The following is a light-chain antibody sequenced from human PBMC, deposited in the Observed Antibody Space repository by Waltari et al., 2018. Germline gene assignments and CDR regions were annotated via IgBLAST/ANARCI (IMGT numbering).Light chain of an antibody. CDR1: SRDVGFYNL. J-gene: IGLJ3*02. CDR3: CSYAGRNIWV. V-gene: IGLV2-23*02. CDR2: GVI. Sequence: QSALTQPASVSGSPGQSITSSCPGTSRDVGFYNLVSWYQQHPGKAPELVVYGVISRPSGGSNRFSGSKSGNPASLTISGLQAEDEADYYCCSYAGRNIWVFGGGTKLTVL.